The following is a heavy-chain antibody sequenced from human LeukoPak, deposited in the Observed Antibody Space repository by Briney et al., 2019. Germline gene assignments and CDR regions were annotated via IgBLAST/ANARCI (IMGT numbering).Heavy chain of an antibody. J-gene: IGHJ4*02. Sequence: SETLSLTCTVSGGSTSDYYWNWIRQPPGKGLEWIGYIYYRGTTNYNPSLNSRVTISLDSSKNQFALRLNSVTAADTAIYYCARGPPRTGRERYFDYWGQGTLVSVSS. V-gene: IGHV4-59*01. CDR1: GGSTSDYY. CDR2: IYYRGTT. D-gene: IGHD1-1*01. CDR3: ARGPPRTGRERYFDY.